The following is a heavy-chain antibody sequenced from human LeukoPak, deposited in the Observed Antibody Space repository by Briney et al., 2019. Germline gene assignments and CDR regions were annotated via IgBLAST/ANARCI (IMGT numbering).Heavy chain of an antibody. Sequence: GRSLRLFCATCGFPSDVYAMHWVRGAPGEGLVCVSGITWYSGSTGYADSVKGRFTISRDNAKNSLYLQMNSLRAEDTALYYCAKTTLTYYYDTSGYYFDYWGQGTLVTVSS. D-gene: IGHD3-22*01. CDR2: ITWYSGST. J-gene: IGHJ4*02. CDR3: AKTTLTYYYDTSGYYFDY. V-gene: IGHV3-9*02. CDR1: GFPSDVYA.